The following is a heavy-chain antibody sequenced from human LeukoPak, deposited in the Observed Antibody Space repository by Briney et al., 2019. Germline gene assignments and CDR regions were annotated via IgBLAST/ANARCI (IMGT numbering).Heavy chain of an antibody. CDR2: IYYSGST. D-gene: IGHD5-12*01. V-gene: IGHV4-39*07. J-gene: IGHJ4*02. CDR1: GGSMSSYY. CDR3: AREWRATYFDY. Sequence: PSETLSLTCTVSGGSMSSYYWGWIRQPPGKGLEWIGSIYYSGSTYYNPSLKSRVTISVDTSKNQFSLKLSSVTAADTAVYYCAREWRATYFDYWGQGTLVTVSS.